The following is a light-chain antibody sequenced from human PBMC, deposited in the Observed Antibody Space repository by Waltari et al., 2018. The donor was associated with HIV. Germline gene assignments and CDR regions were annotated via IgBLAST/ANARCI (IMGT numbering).Light chain of an antibody. CDR1: QSIRAK. J-gene: IGKJ2*01. V-gene: IGKV3-15*01. CDR3: QQYDSGPRGIT. CDR2: EAA. Sequence: EIVMTQSPPTLSVSPGQRVTLSCRDSQSIRAKVAWYQQRPGQAPRLPIYEAATRPTGIPARFSGSGSGTEFTLTISSLQSEDFATYFCQQYDSGPRGITFGQGTMLEIK.